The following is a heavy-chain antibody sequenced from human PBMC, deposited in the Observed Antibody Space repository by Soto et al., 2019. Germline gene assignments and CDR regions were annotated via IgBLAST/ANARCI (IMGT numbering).Heavy chain of an antibody. CDR1: GGTFSSYA. Sequence: QVQLVQSGAEVKKPGSSVKVSCKASGGTFSSYAISWVRQAPGQGLEWMGGIIPIFGTANYAQKFQGRVTITADESTGTAYKELRRLRSEDKAGYYCATLNVDTATAGGHWGPGTLVTGSS. V-gene: IGHV1-69*01. D-gene: IGHD5-18*01. CDR3: ATLNVDTATAGGH. J-gene: IGHJ1*01. CDR2: IIPIFGTA.